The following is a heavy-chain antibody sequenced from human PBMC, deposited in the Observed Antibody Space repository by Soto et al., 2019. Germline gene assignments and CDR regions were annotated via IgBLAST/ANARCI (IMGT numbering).Heavy chain of an antibody. CDR3: ASYYWGLDY. CDR2: IYHSGST. D-gene: IGHD3-10*01. V-gene: IGHV4-30-2*01. CDR1: GGSISSGGYS. Sequence: QLQLQESGSGLVKPSQTLSLTCAVSGGSISSGGYSWSWIRQPPGKGLEWIGYIYHSGSTYYNPSLMIRVTISEDRSKNQFSLKRSSVTAADTAVYYCASYYWGLDYWGQGTLVTVSS. J-gene: IGHJ4*02.